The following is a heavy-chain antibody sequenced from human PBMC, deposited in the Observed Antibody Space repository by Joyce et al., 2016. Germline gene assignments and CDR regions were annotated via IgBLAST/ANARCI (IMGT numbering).Heavy chain of an antibody. CDR3: ARATSYYFYYYMDV. J-gene: IGHJ6*03. V-gene: IGHV3-48*01. CDR1: GFTFNTYS. Sequence: EVQLVESGGGLVQPGGSLRLSCAASGFTFNTYSMNWVRQAPGKGLEWVSYIGRSSNTIYYVDSVKGRFTSSRDNAKNSLYLQMNSLRAEDTAVYFCARATSYYFYYYMDVWGKGTTVTVSS. CDR2: IGRSSNTI.